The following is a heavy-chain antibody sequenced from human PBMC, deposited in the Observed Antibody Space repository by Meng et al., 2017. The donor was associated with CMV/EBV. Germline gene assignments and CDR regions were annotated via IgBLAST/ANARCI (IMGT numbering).Heavy chain of an antibody. Sequence: ASVKVSCKASGYTFTGYYMHWVRQAPGQGLEWMGWINPNSGGTNYAQKFQGRVTMTRDTSIRTAYMELSRLRSDDTAVYYCARDLRVVAARPYANYYGMDVWGQGTTVTVSS. J-gene: IGHJ6*02. CDR1: GYTFTGYY. CDR2: INPNSGGT. CDR3: ARDLRVVAARPYANYYGMDV. D-gene: IGHD6-6*01. V-gene: IGHV1-2*02.